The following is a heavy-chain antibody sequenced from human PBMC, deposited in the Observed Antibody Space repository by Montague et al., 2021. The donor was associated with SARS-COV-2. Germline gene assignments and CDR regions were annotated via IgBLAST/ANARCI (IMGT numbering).Heavy chain of an antibody. CDR1: GDSIGSGSYY. J-gene: IGHJ4*02. V-gene: IGHV4-61*02. CDR3: ARAPDDYGTFGY. CDR2: TYTSGRT. D-gene: IGHD4-17*01. Sequence: TLSLTCSVSGDSIGSGSYYWSWIRRAAGEGLEWIGRTYTSGRTDYNPSLINRVIISLDTSKNQFSLKLSSLTTADTGVYYCARAPDDYGTFGYWGQGIPVIVSS.